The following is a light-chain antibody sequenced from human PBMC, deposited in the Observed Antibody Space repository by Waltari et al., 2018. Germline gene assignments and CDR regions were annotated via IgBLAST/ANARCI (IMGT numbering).Light chain of an antibody. Sequence: DIQMTQSPSTLSASVGDRVTITCRASQSISSWLAWYQQKPGKAPKPLIYKASSLESGVPSRFSGSGSGTEFTLTISSLQPDDFATYYCQQHNSYSPWTFGQGTKVEIK. CDR1: QSISSW. J-gene: IGKJ1*01. CDR3: QQHNSYSPWT. CDR2: KAS. V-gene: IGKV1-5*03.